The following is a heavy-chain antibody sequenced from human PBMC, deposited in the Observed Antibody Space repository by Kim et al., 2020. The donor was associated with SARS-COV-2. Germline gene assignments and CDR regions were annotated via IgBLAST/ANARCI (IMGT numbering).Heavy chain of an antibody. Sequence: GGSLRLSCAASGFTFSSYAMHWVRQAPGKGLEWVAVISYDGSNKYYADSVKGRFTISRDNSKNTLYLQMNSLRAEDTAVYYCARGRWELLSGFDPWGQGT. D-gene: IGHD1-26*01. CDR2: ISYDGSNK. CDR3: ARGRWELLSGFDP. CDR1: GFTFSSYA. V-gene: IGHV3-30-3*01. J-gene: IGHJ5*02.